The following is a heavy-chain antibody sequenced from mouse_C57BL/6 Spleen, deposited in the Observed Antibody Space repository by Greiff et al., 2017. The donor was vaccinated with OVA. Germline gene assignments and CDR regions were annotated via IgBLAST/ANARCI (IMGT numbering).Heavy chain of an antibody. Sequence: QVQLQQPGAELVMPGASVKLSCKASGYTFTSYWMHWVKQRPGQGLEWIGEIDPSDSYTNYNQEFKGKSTLTVDKSSSTAYMQLSSLTSEDSAVYYCARRGNWGNYYAMDYWGQGTSVTVSS. V-gene: IGHV1-69*01. D-gene: IGHD4-1*01. CDR1: GYTFTSYW. J-gene: IGHJ4*01. CDR3: ARRGNWGNYYAMDY. CDR2: IDPSDSYT.